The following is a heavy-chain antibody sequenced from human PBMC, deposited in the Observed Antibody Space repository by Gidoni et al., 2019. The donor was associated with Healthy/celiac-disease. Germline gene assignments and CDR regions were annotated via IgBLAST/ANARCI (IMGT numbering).Heavy chain of an antibody. D-gene: IGHD2-2*01. CDR3: ARTRSVVVPAAIGY. J-gene: IGHJ4*02. Sequence: EVQLVGSGGGLVKPGGSLSLSCAACGFTFRSYSMNWVRQAPGKVLECVSSISSSSSYIYYADSVKARFTISRDNAKNSLYLQMNSLRAEDTAVYYCARTRSVVVPAAIGYWGQGTLVTVSS. CDR2: ISSSSSYI. CDR1: GFTFRSYS. V-gene: IGHV3-21*01.